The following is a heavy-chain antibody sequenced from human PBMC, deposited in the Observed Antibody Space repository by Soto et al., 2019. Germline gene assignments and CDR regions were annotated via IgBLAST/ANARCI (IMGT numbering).Heavy chain of an antibody. Sequence: QVQLVQSGTEVKRTGDSVKVACKASGYTFTGYYVHWVRQAPGQGLERMGWINPNSGDTYLAQRFQGRVTMNRDTALVTAYMELRGLTSDDTAEYYCAKGRAIVAACTRVYLYNAMDVWGQGTTVTVSS. CDR1: GYTFTGYY. CDR2: INPNSGDT. D-gene: IGHD1-26*01. J-gene: IGHJ6*02. CDR3: AKGRAIVAACTRVYLYNAMDV. V-gene: IGHV1-2*02.